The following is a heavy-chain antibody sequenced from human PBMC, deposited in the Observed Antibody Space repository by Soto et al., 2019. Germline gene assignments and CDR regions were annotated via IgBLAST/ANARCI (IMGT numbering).Heavy chain of an antibody. CDR1: GFSLSTTGVG. CDR2: LYWDDDN. Sequence: QITLKESGPTLVKPTQTLTLTCTFSGFSLSTTGVGVGWIRQPPGKALEWLALLYWDDDNRYSPSLKSRLTITKDTSKNQVVLTMTNMDPVDTATYYCAHRSVLCSGGSCYSQPFDYWGQGTLVTVSS. J-gene: IGHJ4*02. CDR3: AHRSVLCSGGSCYSQPFDY. V-gene: IGHV2-5*02. D-gene: IGHD2-15*01.